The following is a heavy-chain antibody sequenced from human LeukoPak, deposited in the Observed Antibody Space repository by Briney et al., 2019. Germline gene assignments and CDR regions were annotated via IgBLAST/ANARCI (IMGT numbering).Heavy chain of an antibody. J-gene: IGHJ4*02. CDR3: ARGPITTRSHFDY. CDR2: IIPIFATA. CDR1: GGTFSSYA. D-gene: IGHD3-22*01. V-gene: IGHV1-69*01. Sequence: SVKVSCKASGGTFSSYAISWVRQAPGQGLEWMGGIIPIFATANYAQKFQGRVTITADESTSTAYMELSSLRSEDTAVYYCARGPITTRSHFDYWGQGTLVTVSS.